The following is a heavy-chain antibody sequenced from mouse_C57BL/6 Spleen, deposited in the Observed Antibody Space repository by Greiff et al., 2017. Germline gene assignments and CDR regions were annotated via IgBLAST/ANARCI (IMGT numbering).Heavy chain of an antibody. Sequence: EVMLVESEGGLVQPGSSMKLSCTASGFTFSDYYMAWVRQVPEKGLEWVANINYDGSSTNYLDSLKSRFIISRDNAKNILYLQMSSLKSEDTATYYCARDGGRKSYFDYWGQGTTLTVSS. CDR1: GFTFSDYY. CDR3: ARDGGRKSYFDY. J-gene: IGHJ2*01. CDR2: INYDGSST. V-gene: IGHV5-16*01.